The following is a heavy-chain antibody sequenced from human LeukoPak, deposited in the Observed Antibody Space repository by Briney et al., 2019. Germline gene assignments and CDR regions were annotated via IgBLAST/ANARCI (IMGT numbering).Heavy chain of an antibody. CDR2: MNPNSGNT. D-gene: IGHD6-13*01. V-gene: IGHV1-8*01. CDR3: ARYSSSWYGLSYYYSMDV. J-gene: IGHJ6*02. Sequence: GASVKVSCKASGYTFTSYDINWVRQATGRGLEWMGWMNPNSGNTGYAQKFQGRVTMTRNTSISTAYMELSSLRSEDTAVYYCARYSSSWYGLSYYYSMDVWGQGTTVTVSS. CDR1: GYTFTSYD.